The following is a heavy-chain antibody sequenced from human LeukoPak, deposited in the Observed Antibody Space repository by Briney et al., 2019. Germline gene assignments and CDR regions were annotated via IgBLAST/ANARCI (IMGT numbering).Heavy chain of an antibody. CDR2: ISSSSSYI. Sequence: GGSLRLSCAASGFTFSSYSMNWVRQAPGKGLEWVSSISSSSSYIYYADSVKGRFTISRDNAKNSLYLQMNSLRAEDTAVYYRARDLKGGYYYGSGSYYIYGMDVWGKGTTVTVSS. V-gene: IGHV3-21*01. J-gene: IGHJ6*04. CDR1: GFTFSSYS. CDR3: ARDLKGGYYYGSGSYYIYGMDV. D-gene: IGHD3-10*01.